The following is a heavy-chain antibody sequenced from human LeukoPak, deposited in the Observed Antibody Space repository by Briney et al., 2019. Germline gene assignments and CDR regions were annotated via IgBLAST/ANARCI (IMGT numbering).Heavy chain of an antibody. CDR2: IYYSGST. CDR1: GGSISSSSYY. V-gene: IGHV4-39*01. CDR3: ARFYNSSWPNYYYYYGMDV. Sequence: PSETLSLTCTVSGGSISSSSYYWGWIRQPPGKGLEWIGSIYYSGSTYYNPSLKSRVTISVDTSKNQFSLKLSSVTAADTAVYYCARFYNSSWPNYYYYYGMDVWGQGTTVTVSS. D-gene: IGHD6-13*01. J-gene: IGHJ6*02.